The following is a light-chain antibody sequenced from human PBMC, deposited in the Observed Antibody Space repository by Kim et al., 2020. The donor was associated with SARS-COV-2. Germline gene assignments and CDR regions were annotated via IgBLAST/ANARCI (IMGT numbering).Light chain of an antibody. J-gene: IGKJ2*01. Sequence: DIVMTQSPLSLPVTLGQLASISCRSSESLVHSDGNTSLTWFQQRPGQSPRRLIYEVSKRDSGVPDRFSGRESGTDFTLKISRVGAEDVVIYSCMRGLGWPGTFGRGGKLEI. CDR2: EVS. CDR1: ESLVHSDGNTS. CDR3: MRGLGWPGT. V-gene: IGKV2-30*02.